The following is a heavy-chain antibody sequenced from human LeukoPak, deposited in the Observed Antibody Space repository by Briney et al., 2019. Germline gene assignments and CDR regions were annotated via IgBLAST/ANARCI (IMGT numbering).Heavy chain of an antibody. V-gene: IGHV3-23*01. CDR3: AKEMYGSGSYYNRAFDY. J-gene: IGHJ4*02. Sequence: PGGSLRLSCAASGFTFSSYAMSWVRQAPGKGLEWVSAISGSGGSTYYADSVKGRFTISRDNSKNTLYLQMNSLRAEDTAVYYCAKEMYGSGSYYNRAFDYWGQGTLVTVSS. CDR2: ISGSGGST. CDR1: GFTFSSYA. D-gene: IGHD3-10*01.